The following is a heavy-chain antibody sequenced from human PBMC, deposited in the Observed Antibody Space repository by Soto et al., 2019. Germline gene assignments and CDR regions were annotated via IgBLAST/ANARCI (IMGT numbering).Heavy chain of an antibody. J-gene: IGHJ6*02. CDR2: IIPIFGTA. CDR3: ARPLCIAVAGAPVYYYYGMDV. V-gene: IGHV1-69*06. D-gene: IGHD6-19*01. CDR1: GGTFSSYA. Sequence: ASVKVSCKASGGTFSSYAISWVRQAPGQGLEWMGGIIPIFGTANYAQKFQGRVTITADKSTSTAYMELSSLRSEDTAVYYCARPLCIAVAGAPVYYYYGMDVWGQGTTVTVSS.